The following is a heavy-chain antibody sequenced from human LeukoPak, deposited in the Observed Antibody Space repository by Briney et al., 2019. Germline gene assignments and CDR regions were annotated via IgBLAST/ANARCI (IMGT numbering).Heavy chain of an antibody. CDR1: GFTFSANA. CDR2: IDGRKT. Sequence: PGGSLRLSCAASGFTFSANAMSWVRQAPGKGLEWVSAIDGRKTYYADSVKGRFTISRDNSKNTLYLQMNSLRAEDTAVYYCAKFALYYYDSSGYRYFDYWGQGTLVTVSS. CDR3: AKFALYYYDSSGYRYFDY. D-gene: IGHD3-22*01. J-gene: IGHJ4*02. V-gene: IGHV3-23*01.